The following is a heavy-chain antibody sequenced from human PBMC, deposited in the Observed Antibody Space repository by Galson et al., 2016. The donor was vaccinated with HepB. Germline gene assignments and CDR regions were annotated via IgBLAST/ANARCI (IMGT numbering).Heavy chain of an antibody. CDR2: ISDSSSTI. Sequence: SLRLSCAASGFTFQTFWMSWVRQAPGKGLEWVSYISDSSSTIYYADSVKGRFTISRDNAKNSLHLQMNSLRDEDTAVYYCARESYYYYYYVDVWGKGTTVTVSS. V-gene: IGHV3-48*02. CDR3: ARESYYYYYYVDV. CDR1: GFTFQTFW. J-gene: IGHJ6*03.